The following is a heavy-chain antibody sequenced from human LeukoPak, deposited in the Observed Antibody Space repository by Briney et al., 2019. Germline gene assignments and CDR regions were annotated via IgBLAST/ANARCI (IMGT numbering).Heavy chain of an antibody. J-gene: IGHJ4*02. CDR2: IKQDGSEK. V-gene: IGHV3-7*01. CDR1: GFSFSGCW. CDR3: ARRYFDY. Sequence: GGSLRLSCVGSGFSFSGCWMSWVRQAPGKGLEWVANIKQDGSEKYYVDSVKGRFTISRDNAKNSLYLQMNSLRAEDTAVYYCARRYFDYWGQGTLVTVSS.